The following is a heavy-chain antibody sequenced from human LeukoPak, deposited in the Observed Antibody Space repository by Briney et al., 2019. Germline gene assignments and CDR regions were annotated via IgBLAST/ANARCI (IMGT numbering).Heavy chain of an antibody. CDR3: AREAIGFGELGYWFDP. V-gene: IGHV4-4*02. CDR2: IYHSGST. Sequence: SETLSVTCAVSGGSISSSNWWSWVRQPPGKGLGWIREIYHSGSTNYNPSLKSRVTISVDKSKNQFSLKLSSVTAADTAVYYCAREAIGFGELGYWFDPWGQGTLVTVSS. D-gene: IGHD3-10*01. CDR1: GGSISSSNW. J-gene: IGHJ5*02.